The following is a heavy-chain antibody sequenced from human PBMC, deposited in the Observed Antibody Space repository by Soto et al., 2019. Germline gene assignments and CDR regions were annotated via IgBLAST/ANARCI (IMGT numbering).Heavy chain of an antibody. CDR1: GGTFSSYA. CDR3: ARGGLIQLWLFDY. D-gene: IGHD5-18*01. V-gene: IGHV1-69*01. J-gene: IGHJ4*02. CDR2: IIPIFGTA. Sequence: VKVSCKASGGTFSSYAISWVRQAPGQGLEWMGGIIPIFGTANYAQKFQGRVTITADESTSTAYMELSSLRSEDTAVYYCARGGLIQLWLFDYWGQGTLVTVSS.